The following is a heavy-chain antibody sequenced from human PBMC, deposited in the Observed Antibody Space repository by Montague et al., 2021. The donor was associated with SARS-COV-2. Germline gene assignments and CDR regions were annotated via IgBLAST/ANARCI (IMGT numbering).Heavy chain of an antibody. D-gene: IGHD1-14*01. CDR1: GASVGSSD. CDR3: ARETMTADAFDK. V-gene: IGHV4-59*02. Sequence: SETLSLTCTVSGASVGSSDWGWIRQSPGKGLELVGYFYSVGSTDYNPSLKSRATISKDTSKNQFSLRVRSVTAADTAVYYCARETMTADAFDKWGQGTMVTVSS. CDR2: FYSVGST. J-gene: IGHJ3*02.